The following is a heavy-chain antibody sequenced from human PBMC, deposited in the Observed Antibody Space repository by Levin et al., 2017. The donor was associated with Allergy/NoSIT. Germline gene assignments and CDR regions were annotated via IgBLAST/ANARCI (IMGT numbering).Heavy chain of an antibody. CDR1: GFTFSDYY. V-gene: IGHV3-11*01. J-gene: IGHJ4*02. Sequence: GGSLRLSCAASGFTFSDYYMSWIRQAPGKGLEWVSYISSSGSTIYYADSVKGRFTISRDNAKNSLYLQMNSLRAEDTAVYYCASITIFGVVDDYWGQGTLVTVSS. D-gene: IGHD3-3*01. CDR2: ISSSGSTI. CDR3: ASITIFGVVDDY.